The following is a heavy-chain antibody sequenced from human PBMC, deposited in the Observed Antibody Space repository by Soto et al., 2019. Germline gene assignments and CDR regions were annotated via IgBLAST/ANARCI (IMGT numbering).Heavy chain of an antibody. D-gene: IGHD3-10*01. Sequence: EVQLLESGGGLVQPGGSLRLSCAASGFSFRNYAMSCVRQAPGKGLEWISTLTGSSSNIYYADSVKARFAISRDNSRNTLYPQMNSLTAEDTAVYYCANGRATYGLLTHDYWGQGTLVTVAS. J-gene: IGHJ4*02. V-gene: IGHV3-23*01. CDR2: LTGSSSNI. CDR1: GFSFRNYA. CDR3: ANGRATYGLLTHDY.